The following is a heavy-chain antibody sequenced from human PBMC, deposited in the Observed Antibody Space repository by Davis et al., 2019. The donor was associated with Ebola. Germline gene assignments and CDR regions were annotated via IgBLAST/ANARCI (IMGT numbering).Heavy chain of an antibody. CDR2: MNPNSGNT. Sequence: ASVKVSCKASGYTFTSFDINWVRQATGQGLEWVGWMNPNSGNTGYAEKFQGRVTMTRNTSINTAYMELSYLRSEDTAVYYCAREFVWFREYYGMDVWGQGTTVTVSS. D-gene: IGHD3-10*01. CDR3: AREFVWFREYYGMDV. V-gene: IGHV1-8*01. J-gene: IGHJ6*02. CDR1: GYTFTSFD.